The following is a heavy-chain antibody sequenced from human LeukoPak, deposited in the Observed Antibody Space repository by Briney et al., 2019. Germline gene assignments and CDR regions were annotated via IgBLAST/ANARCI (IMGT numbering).Heavy chain of an antibody. V-gene: IGHV3-33*01. CDR1: GFTFGTYG. J-gene: IGHJ4*02. CDR2: IWNDGSGE. CDR3: VRGYNGNTPFEY. D-gene: IGHD3-10*01. Sequence: PGRSLRLSCAASGFTFGTYGMHWVRQAPGKGLEWVAVIWNDGSGEYYADSVKGRFAISRDNSKNTLFLQMNSLRAEDTAVYYCVRGYNGNTPFEYWGQGTPVSISS.